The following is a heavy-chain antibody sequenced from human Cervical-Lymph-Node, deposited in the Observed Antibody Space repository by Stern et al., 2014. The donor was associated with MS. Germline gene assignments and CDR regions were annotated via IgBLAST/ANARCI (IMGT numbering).Heavy chain of an antibody. CDR1: GYTFTRYY. Sequence: MQLVESGAEMRKPGASVKVSCKASGYTFTRYYIHWVRQAPGQGPEWMGLVAPAGDSTIYAQKFQGRVNMTRDTSTRTVYMELSSLRSDDTAVYFCARSANPTILAGLHPWGQGTQVTVSS. CDR2: VAPAGDST. J-gene: IGHJ5*02. CDR3: ARSANPTILAGLHP. D-gene: IGHD5-12*01. V-gene: IGHV1-46*03.